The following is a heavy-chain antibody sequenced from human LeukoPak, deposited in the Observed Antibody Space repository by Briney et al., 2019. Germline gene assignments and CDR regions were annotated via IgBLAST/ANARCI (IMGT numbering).Heavy chain of an antibody. D-gene: IGHD2-2*01. CDR1: GFTVSTNY. CDR3: AREAYCSGSNCYPPY. V-gene: IGHV3-53*01. CDR2: IYSDGTT. J-gene: IGHJ4*02. Sequence: GGSLRLSCAASGFTVSTNYMTRVRQAPRKGLKWVSIIYSDGTTYYADSVKGRFTISRDNSKNTVYLQMNSLRAEDTAVYYCAREAYCSGSNCYPPYWGQGTLVTVSS.